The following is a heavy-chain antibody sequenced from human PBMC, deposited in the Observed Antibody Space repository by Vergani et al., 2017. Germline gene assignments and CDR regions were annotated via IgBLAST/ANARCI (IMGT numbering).Heavy chain of an antibody. D-gene: IGHD3-10*01. V-gene: IGHV4-30-4*08. CDR1: GGSISSGDYY. CDR2: IYYSGST. Sequence: QVQLQESGPGLVKPSQTLSLTCTVSGGSISSGDYYWSWIRQPPGKGLEWIGYIYYSGSTYYNPSLKSRVTISVDTSKNQFSLKLSSVTAADTAVYYRAREKRFGELSNWFDPWGQGTLVTVSS. CDR3: AREKRFGELSNWFDP. J-gene: IGHJ5*02.